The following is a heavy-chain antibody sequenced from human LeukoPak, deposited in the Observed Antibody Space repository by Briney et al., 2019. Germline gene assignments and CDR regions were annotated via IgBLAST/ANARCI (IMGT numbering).Heavy chain of an antibody. D-gene: IGHD6-19*01. Sequence: GGSLRLSCAASGFTVSSNYMSWVRQAPGKGLEWVSVIYSGGSTYYADSVKGRFTISRDNSKNTLYLQMYSLRAEDTAVYYCARDRGSGWYYFDYWGQGTLVTVSS. CDR2: IYSGGST. CDR3: ARDRGSGWYYFDY. V-gene: IGHV3-53*01. CDR1: GFTVSSNY. J-gene: IGHJ4*02.